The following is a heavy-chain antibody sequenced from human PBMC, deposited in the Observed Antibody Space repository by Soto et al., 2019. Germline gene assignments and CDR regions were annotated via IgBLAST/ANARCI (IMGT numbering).Heavy chain of an antibody. J-gene: IGHJ4*02. CDR2: INSGASTT. CDR3: ARGPTGWFGYDY. V-gene: IGHV3-74*01. Sequence: DVQLVESGGGLVQPGGSLRLSCAASGFTFSSSWMHWVRQAPGKGLVWVSRINSGASTTNYADSVKGRFTISRDNAKHTLYLHMDSLTADDTAVYYCARGPTGWFGYDYWGQGTLVTVSS. D-gene: IGHD3-10*01. CDR1: GFTFSSSW.